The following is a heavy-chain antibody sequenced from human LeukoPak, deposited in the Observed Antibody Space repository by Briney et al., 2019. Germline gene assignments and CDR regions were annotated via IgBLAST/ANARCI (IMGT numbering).Heavy chain of an antibody. V-gene: IGHV4-59*01. CDR3: VRSSENYFGP. CDR2: IYYSGGT. J-gene: IGHJ5*02. Sequence: PSETLSLTCTVSGGSISSYYWSWIRQPPGKGLEWIGYIYYSGGTKYIPSLKSRVTMSVDTSKNQFSLRLTSVTAADTAIYYCVRSSENYFGPWGQGTLVTVSS. D-gene: IGHD3-10*01. CDR1: GGSISSYY.